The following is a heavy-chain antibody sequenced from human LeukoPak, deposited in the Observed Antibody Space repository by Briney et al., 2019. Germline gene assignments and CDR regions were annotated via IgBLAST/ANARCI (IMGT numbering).Heavy chain of an antibody. Sequence: PSETLSLTCAVYGGSFSGYYWSWIRQPPGKGLEWIGEINHSGSTNYNPSLKSRVTISVDTSKNQFSLKLSSVTAADTAVYYCARGPAAGEGYYYYGMDVWGQGTTVTVSS. CDR3: ARGPAAGEGYYYYGMDV. D-gene: IGHD4-17*01. CDR1: GGSFSGYY. CDR2: INHSGST. V-gene: IGHV4-34*01. J-gene: IGHJ6*02.